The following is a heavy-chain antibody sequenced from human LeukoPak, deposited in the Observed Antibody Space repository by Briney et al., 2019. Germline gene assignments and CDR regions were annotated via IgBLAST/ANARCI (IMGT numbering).Heavy chain of an antibody. V-gene: IGHV1-2*02. CDR3: AREGVWSGYYFDY. CDR1: GYTFTGYY. Sequence: GASVKVSCKASGYTFTGYYMHWVRQAPGQGLEWMGWINPNSGGTNYAQKLQGRVTMTTDTSTSTAYMELRSLRSDDTAGYYCAREGVWSGYYFDYWGQGTLVTVSS. D-gene: IGHD3-3*01. J-gene: IGHJ4*02. CDR2: INPNSGGT.